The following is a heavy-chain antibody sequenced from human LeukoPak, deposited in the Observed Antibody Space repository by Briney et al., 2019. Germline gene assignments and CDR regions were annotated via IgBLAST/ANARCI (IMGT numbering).Heavy chain of an antibody. Sequence: ASVKVSCKASGYTFTGYYIHWVRQAPGQGLEWMGRINPNSGGTNYAQKFQGRVTMTRDTSISTAYMELNRLRSDDTAVYYCARDWTSTAALDYWGQGTLVTVSS. CDR1: GYTFTGYY. D-gene: IGHD6-13*01. J-gene: IGHJ4*02. CDR3: ARDWTSTAALDY. CDR2: INPNSGGT. V-gene: IGHV1-2*06.